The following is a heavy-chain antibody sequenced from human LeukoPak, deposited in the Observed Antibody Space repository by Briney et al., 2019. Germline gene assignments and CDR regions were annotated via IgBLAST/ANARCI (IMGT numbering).Heavy chain of an antibody. CDR1: GGSISSYY. J-gene: IGHJ4*02. V-gene: IGHV4-4*07. CDR2: IYTSGST. D-gene: IGHD6-13*01. CDR3: ARAPPGIAAAGLGFDY. Sequence: SETLSHTCTVSGGSISSYYWSWIRQPAGKGLEWIGRIYTSGSTNYNPSLKSRVTMSVDTSKNQFSLKLSSVTAADTAVYYCARAPPGIAAAGLGFDYWGQGTLVTVSS.